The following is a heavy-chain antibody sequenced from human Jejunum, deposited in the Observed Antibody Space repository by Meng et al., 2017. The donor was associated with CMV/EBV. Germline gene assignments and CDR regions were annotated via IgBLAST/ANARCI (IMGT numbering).Heavy chain of an antibody. CDR2: FYYGGNT. CDR1: STSYY. D-gene: IGHD3-22*01. Sequence: STSYYWGWIRQPPGKGLEWMGSFYYGGNTYYNPSLESRVTISVNTSKNQFSLKLSSVTAADTAVYYCARHSSSLTFHYDSSGYYSHWGQGTLVTVSS. J-gene: IGHJ4*01. V-gene: IGHV4-39*01. CDR3: ARHSSSLTFHYDSSGYYSH.